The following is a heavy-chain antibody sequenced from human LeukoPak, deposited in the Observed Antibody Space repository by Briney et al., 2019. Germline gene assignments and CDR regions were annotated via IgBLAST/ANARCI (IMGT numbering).Heavy chain of an antibody. V-gene: IGHV4-38-2*01. CDR1: GYSISSGYY. J-gene: IGHJ4*02. CDR3: AGCYGDNFDY. D-gene: IGHD4-17*01. Sequence: SGTLSLTCAVSGYSISSGYYWGWIRQPPGKGLEWIGSIYHSGSTYYNPSLKSRVTISVDTSKNQFSLKLSSVTAADTAVYYCAGCYGDNFDYWGQGTLVTVSS. CDR2: IYHSGST.